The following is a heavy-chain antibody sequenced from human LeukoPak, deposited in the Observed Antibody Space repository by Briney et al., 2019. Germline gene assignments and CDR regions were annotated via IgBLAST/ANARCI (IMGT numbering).Heavy chain of an antibody. CDR1: GFTFSRYA. Sequence: PGGSLRLSCAASGFTFSRYAMSWVRQAPGKGLEWVSAISGSGGSTYYADSVKGRFTISRDNSKNTLYLQMNSLRAEDTAVYYCAKDREGYGAAGTGFDYWGQGTLVTVSS. D-gene: IGHD6-13*01. CDR3: AKDREGYGAAGTGFDY. V-gene: IGHV3-23*01. J-gene: IGHJ4*02. CDR2: ISGSGGST.